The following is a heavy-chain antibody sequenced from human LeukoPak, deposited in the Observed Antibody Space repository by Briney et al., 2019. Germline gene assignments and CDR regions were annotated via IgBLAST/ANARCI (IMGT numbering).Heavy chain of an antibody. Sequence: PGGSLRLSCAASGFTVSSNYMSWVRQAPGKGLEWVSVIYSGGSTYYADSVKGRFTISRDNSKNTLYLQMNSLRAEDTAVYYCARSPYYYDSSGYHGAFDIWGQGTVVTVSS. CDR2: IYSGGST. CDR1: GFTVSSNY. CDR3: ARSPYYYDSSGYHGAFDI. D-gene: IGHD3-22*01. J-gene: IGHJ3*02. V-gene: IGHV3-53*05.